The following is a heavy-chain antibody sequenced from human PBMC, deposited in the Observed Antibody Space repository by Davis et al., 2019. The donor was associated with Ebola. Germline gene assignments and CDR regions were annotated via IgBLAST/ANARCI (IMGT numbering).Heavy chain of an antibody. Sequence: GESLKISCKGSGYSFTSYWISWVRQMPGKGLEWMGRIDPSDSYTNYSPSFQGHVTISADKSISTAYLQWSSLKASDTAMYYCARFVLMVYEDYYYYGMDVWGQGTTVTVSS. CDR2: IDPSDSYT. CDR1: GYSFTSYW. V-gene: IGHV5-10-1*01. J-gene: IGHJ6*02. CDR3: ARFVLMVYEDYYYYGMDV. D-gene: IGHD2-8*01.